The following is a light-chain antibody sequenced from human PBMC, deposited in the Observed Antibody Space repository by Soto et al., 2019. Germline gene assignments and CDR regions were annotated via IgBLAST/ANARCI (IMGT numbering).Light chain of an antibody. V-gene: IGKV3-20*01. Sequence: EIVITQSPATVSVSPGERATLSCRASQSVSDKLAWYQQKPGQAPRLLIYHASARATGIPDRFSGSGSGTDFTLTISRLEPEDFAVYYCQQYGSSGTFGQGTKVDI. CDR3: QQYGSSGT. CDR2: HAS. J-gene: IGKJ1*01. CDR1: QSVSDK.